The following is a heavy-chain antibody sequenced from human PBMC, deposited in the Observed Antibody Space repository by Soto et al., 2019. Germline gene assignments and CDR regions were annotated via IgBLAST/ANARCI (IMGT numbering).Heavy chain of an antibody. CDR2: IIPIFGTA. CDR3: ARVVVAAPKYYYYYYGMDG. Sequence: GASVKVSCKASGGTFSSYAISWVRPAPGQGLEWMGGIIPIFGTANYAQKFQGRVTITADKSTSTAYMELSSLRSEDTAVYYCARVVVAAPKYYYYYYGMDGWGQGTTVTVSS. V-gene: IGHV1-69*06. D-gene: IGHD2-15*01. CDR1: GGTFSSYA. J-gene: IGHJ6*02.